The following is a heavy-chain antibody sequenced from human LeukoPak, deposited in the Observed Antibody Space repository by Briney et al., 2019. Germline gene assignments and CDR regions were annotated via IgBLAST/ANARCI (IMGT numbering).Heavy chain of an antibody. CDR2: ISGSGGST. CDR1: GFTFSSYA. V-gene: IGHV3-23*01. J-gene: IGHJ4*02. Sequence: GGSLRLSCAASGFTFSSYAMSWVRQTPGKGLEWVSTISGSGGSTFYADSVKGRFTISRDNPKNTVDLQMNSLRAEDMAVYYCVKVSSNYYGSGSYQTLDYWGQGTLVTVSS. CDR3: VKVSSNYYGSGSYQTLDY. D-gene: IGHD3-10*01.